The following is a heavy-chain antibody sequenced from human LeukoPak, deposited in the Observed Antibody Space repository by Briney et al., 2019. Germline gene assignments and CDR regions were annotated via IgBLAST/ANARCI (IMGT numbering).Heavy chain of an antibody. D-gene: IGHD3-22*01. Sequence: SETLSLTCTVSGGSISSSSYYWGWIRQPPGKGLEWIGSIFYSGSTYYNPSLKSRVTISVDTSKNQFCLKLSSVTAADTAVYYCARADGDSSGYSYYSDYWGQGTLVTVSS. V-gene: IGHV4-39*07. CDR2: IFYSGST. CDR3: ARADGDSSGYSYYSDY. CDR1: GGSISSSSYY. J-gene: IGHJ4*02.